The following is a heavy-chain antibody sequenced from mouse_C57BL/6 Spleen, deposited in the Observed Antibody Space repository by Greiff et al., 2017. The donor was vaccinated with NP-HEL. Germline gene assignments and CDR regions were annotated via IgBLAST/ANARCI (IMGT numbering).Heavy chain of an antibody. J-gene: IGHJ4*01. V-gene: IGHV1-22*01. D-gene: IGHD2-5*01. CDR2: INPNHGGT. CDR3: APYSNYDAVDY. CDR1: GYTFTDYN. Sequence: EVQLQQSGPELVKPGASVKMSCKASGYTFTDYNTHWVKQSHGKSLERIGYINPNHGGTSYNQTFKGKATLTVNKSSSTAYMERRSLTSEYSAVYYCAPYSNYDAVDYWGQASTVTVSS.